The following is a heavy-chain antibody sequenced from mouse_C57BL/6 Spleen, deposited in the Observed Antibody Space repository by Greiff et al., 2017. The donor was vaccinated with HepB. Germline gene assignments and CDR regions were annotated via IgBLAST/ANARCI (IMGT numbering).Heavy chain of an antibody. V-gene: IGHV3-6*01. CDR3: ARDGGIYYYGSSRGWFAY. CDR1: GYSITSGYY. CDR2: ISYDGSN. D-gene: IGHD1-1*01. Sequence: DVQLVESGPGLVKPSQSLSLTCSVTGYSITSGYYWNWIRQFPGNKLEWMGYISYDGSNNYNPSLKNRISITRDTSKNQLFLKLNSVTTEDTATYYCARDGGIYYYGSSRGWFAYWGQGTLVTVSA. J-gene: IGHJ3*01.